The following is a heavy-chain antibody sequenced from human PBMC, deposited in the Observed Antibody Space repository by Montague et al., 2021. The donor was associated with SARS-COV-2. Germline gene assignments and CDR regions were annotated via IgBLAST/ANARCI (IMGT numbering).Heavy chain of an antibody. Sequence: TLSLTCTVSGDSITSDVSYWSWIRQPAGKGLEWIGRIYTTGSTNYNPSLKSQLTISLDTSKNQFSLKLSSVTAADTAVYYCARDDFRWDFDCWGQGTLVTVSS. V-gene: IGHV4-61*02. D-gene: IGHD2/OR15-2a*01. CDR2: IYTTGST. J-gene: IGHJ4*02. CDR3: ARDDFRWDFDC. CDR1: GDSITSDVSY.